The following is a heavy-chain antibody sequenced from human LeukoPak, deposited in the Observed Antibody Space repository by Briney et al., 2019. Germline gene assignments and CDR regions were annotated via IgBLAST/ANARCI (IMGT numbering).Heavy chain of an antibody. V-gene: IGHV3-53*01. Sequence: GGSLRLSCTVSGFTVSSNSMSWVRQAPGKGLEWVSFIYSDNTHYSDSVKGRFTISRDNSKNTLYLQMNSLRAEDTAVYYCAKDSSPTGYDSSGYYYYWGQGTLVTVSS. D-gene: IGHD3-22*01. CDR2: IYSDNT. CDR3: AKDSSPTGYDSSGYYYY. J-gene: IGHJ4*02. CDR1: GFTVSSNS.